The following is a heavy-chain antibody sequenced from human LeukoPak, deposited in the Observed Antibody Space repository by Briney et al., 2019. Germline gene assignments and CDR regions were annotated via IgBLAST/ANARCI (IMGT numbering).Heavy chain of an antibody. D-gene: IGHD2-15*01. CDR3: ARAGNIVVAVAAKGRYNWFDP. Sequence: ASVKVPCKPYGYTFTDYYIHWVRQAPGQGLEWMGWINPNSGATNYAQKFQGRVTMTRDTSISTAYMELSRLRSDDTAVYYCARAGNIVVAVAAKGRYNWFDPWGQGTLVTVSS. CDR1: GYTFTDYY. CDR2: INPNSGAT. V-gene: IGHV1-2*02. J-gene: IGHJ5*02.